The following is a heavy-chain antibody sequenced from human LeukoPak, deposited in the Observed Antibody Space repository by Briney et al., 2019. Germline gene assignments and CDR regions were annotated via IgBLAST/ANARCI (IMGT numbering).Heavy chain of an antibody. D-gene: IGHD3-22*01. V-gene: IGHV1-69*04. CDR3: ARDRRYYDSSGYRYYFDY. CDR2: IIPIFGIA. CDR1: GGTFSSYA. J-gene: IGHJ4*02. Sequence: EASVKVSCKASGGTFSSYAISWVRQVPGQGLEWMGRIIPIFGIANYAQKFQGRVTITADKSTSTAYMELSSLRSEDTAVYYCARDRRYYDSSGYRYYFDYWGQGTLVTVSS.